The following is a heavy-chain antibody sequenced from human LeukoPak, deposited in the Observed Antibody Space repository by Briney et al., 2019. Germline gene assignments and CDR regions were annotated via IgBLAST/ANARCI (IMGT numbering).Heavy chain of an antibody. Sequence: SETLSLTCAVYGGSFSGYYWSWIRQPPGKGLEWIGEINQSGSTNYNPSLKSRVTISVDTSKNQFSLKLSSVTAADTAVYYCARGLGYCSSTSCYRYNWNYDAFDIWGQGTMVTVSS. CDR1: GGSFSGYY. D-gene: IGHD2-2*01. CDR3: ARGLGYCSSTSCYRYNWNYDAFDI. J-gene: IGHJ3*02. V-gene: IGHV4-34*01. CDR2: INQSGST.